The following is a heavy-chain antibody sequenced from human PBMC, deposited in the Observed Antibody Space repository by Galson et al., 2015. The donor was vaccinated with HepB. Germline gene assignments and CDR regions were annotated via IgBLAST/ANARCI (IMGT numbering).Heavy chain of an antibody. Sequence: ETLSLTCTVSGGSVSPYYWPWIRQPPGKGLEWIGYIYYSGSTHYNPSLKSRVTMSVDTSKNQFSLKLSSVTAADTAVYYCGRIAGYMDVWGTGTTVTVSS. CDR2: IYYSGST. D-gene: IGHD3-10*01. V-gene: IGHV4-59*02. CDR1: GGSVSPYY. CDR3: GRIAGYMDV. J-gene: IGHJ6*03.